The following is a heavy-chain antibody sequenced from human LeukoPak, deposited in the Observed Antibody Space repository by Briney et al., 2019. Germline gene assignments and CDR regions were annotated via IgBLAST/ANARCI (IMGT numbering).Heavy chain of an antibody. CDR3: ARGVVVPAAIREDAFDI. D-gene: IGHD2-2*01. CDR2: IYTSGST. J-gene: IGHJ3*02. V-gene: IGHV4-4*07. CDR1: GGSISSYY. Sequence: SETLSLTCTVSGGSISSYYWSWIRQPAGKGLEWIGRIYTSGSTNYNPSLKSRVTMSVDTSKNQFSLKLSSVTAADTAVYYYARGVVVPAAIREDAFDIWGQGTMVTVSS.